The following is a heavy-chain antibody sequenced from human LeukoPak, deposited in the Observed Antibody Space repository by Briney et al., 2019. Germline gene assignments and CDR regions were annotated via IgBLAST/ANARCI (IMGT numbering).Heavy chain of an antibody. CDR3: ARHAMARFGELSPDY. V-gene: IGHV5-51*01. D-gene: IGHD3-10*01. J-gene: IGHJ4*02. Sequence: GESLKISCKGSGYSFTSYWIGWVRQMPGKGLEWMGIIYPGDSDTRYSPSFQGQVTISADKSISTAYLQWSSPKASDTAMYYCARHAMARFGELSPDYWGQGTLVTVSS. CDR1: GYSFTSYW. CDR2: IYPGDSDT.